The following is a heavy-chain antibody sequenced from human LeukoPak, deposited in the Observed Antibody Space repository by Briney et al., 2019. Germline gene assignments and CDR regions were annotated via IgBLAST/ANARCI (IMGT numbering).Heavy chain of an antibody. J-gene: IGHJ4*02. V-gene: IGHV3-11*01. CDR3: ARSRQRGGYNW. Sequence: LGGSLRLSCAASGFTFNEYYMSWIRQAPGKGLEWISYISFSGDAVYYADSVRGRFTISRDNAKNSLYLQMNSLRAEDTAVYHCARSRQRGGYNWWGQGTLVTVSS. CDR1: GFTFNEYY. D-gene: IGHD1-1*01. CDR2: ISFSGDAV.